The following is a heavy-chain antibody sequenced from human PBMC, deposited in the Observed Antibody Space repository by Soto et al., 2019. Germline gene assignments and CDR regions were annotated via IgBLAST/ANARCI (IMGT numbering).Heavy chain of an antibody. J-gene: IGHJ6*02. Sequence: GKGSGYSFTSDWIGWVRQMPGKGLEWMGIIYPGDSDTRYSPSFQGQVTISADKSISTAYLQWSSLKASDTAMYYCARHGLWFGELYYYYYGMDVWGQGTTVTVSS. CDR3: ARHGLWFGELYYYYYGMDV. D-gene: IGHD3-10*01. CDR2: IYPGDSDT. V-gene: IGHV5-51*01. CDR1: GYSFTSDW.